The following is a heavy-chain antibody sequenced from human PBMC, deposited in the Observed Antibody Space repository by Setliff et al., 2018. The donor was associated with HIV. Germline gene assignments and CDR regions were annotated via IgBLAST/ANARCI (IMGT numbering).Heavy chain of an antibody. CDR1: GVSISNYY. D-gene: IGHD3-22*01. CDR3: ASRVYYYDSSGYLREEGFDP. V-gene: IGHV4-39*01. CDR2: IYYSGST. J-gene: IGHJ5*02. Sequence: ASETLSLTCTVSGVSISNYYWSWIRQPPGKGLEWIGSIYYSGSTYYNPSLKSRVTISVDTSKNQFSLKLSSVTAADAAVYYCASRVYYYDSSGYLREEGFDPWGQGTLVTVPS.